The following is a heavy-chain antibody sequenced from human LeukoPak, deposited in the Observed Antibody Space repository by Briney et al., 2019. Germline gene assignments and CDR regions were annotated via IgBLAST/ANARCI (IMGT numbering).Heavy chain of an antibody. J-gene: IGHJ4*02. CDR2: IGGGGVNT. V-gene: IGHV3-23*01. Sequence: GGSLRLSCAASGFTFSNYAMSWVRQAPGKGLEWVSAIGGGGVNTYYTDSVKGRFTISRDNSKNTLYLQMNSLRTEDTAVYYCAKSPPPPLGLYLSFDYWGQGTLVTVSS. D-gene: IGHD2/OR15-2a*01. CDR1: GFTFSNYA. CDR3: AKSPPPPLGLYLSFDY.